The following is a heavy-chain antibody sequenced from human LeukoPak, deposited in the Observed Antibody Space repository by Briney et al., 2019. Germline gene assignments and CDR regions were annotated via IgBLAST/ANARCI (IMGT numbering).Heavy chain of an antibody. D-gene: IGHD4-11*01. CDR2: IYYSGST. CDR1: GGSISSSSYY. Sequence: SETLSLTCTVSGGSISSSSYYWGWIRQPPGKGLEWIGSIYYSGSTYYNPSLKSRVTISLDTSKNQFSLKLSSVTAADTAVYYCARGGDDYSNPFDYWGQGTLVTVSS. V-gene: IGHV4-39*07. CDR3: ARGGDDYSNPFDY. J-gene: IGHJ4*02.